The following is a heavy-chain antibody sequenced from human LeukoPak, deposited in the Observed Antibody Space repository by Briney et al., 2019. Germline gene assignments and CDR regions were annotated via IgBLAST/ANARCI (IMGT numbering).Heavy chain of an antibody. J-gene: IGHJ4*02. CDR1: GGSINSVY. Sequence: PSETLSLTCSVSGGSINSVYWSWIRQPPGKGLEWIGLLYPSGTTNYNPSLKSRVTISVDMSQNQFSLNLNSVTAADTAVYFCAGIVLKEAAQFDFWGQGTLVTVSS. CDR3: AGIVLKEAAQFDF. D-gene: IGHD2-8*01. CDR2: LYPSGTT. V-gene: IGHV4-59*12.